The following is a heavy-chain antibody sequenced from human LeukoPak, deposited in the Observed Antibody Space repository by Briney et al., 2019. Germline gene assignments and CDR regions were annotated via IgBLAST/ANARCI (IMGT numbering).Heavy chain of an antibody. CDR2: IYSGGST. V-gene: IGHV3-53*01. CDR3: GRGHWGLDY. CDR1: GFTVSSNY. J-gene: IGHJ4*02. D-gene: IGHD7-27*01. Sequence: PGGSLRLSCAASGFTVSSNYMSWVRQAPGKGLEWVSVIYSGGSTYYADSVKGRFTTSRDNAKSSLYLQMNSLRAEDTAVYYCGRGHWGLDYWGQGALVTVSS.